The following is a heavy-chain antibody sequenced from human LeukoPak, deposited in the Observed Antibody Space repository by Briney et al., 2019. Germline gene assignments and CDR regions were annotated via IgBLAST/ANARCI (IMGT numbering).Heavy chain of an antibody. D-gene: IGHD1-1*01. CDR3: AREQTGFDY. Sequence: GGSLRLSCAASEFSVGSNYMSWVRQAPGKGLEWVSVIYSGGSTYYADSVKGRFTISRDNSKNTLYLQMNSLRAEDTAVYYCAREQTGFDYWGQGTLVTVSS. J-gene: IGHJ4*02. V-gene: IGHV3-53*01. CDR1: EFSVGSNY. CDR2: IYSGGST.